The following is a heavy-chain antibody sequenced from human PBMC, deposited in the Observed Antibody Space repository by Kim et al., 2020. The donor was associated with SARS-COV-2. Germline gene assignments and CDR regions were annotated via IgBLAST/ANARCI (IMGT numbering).Heavy chain of an antibody. Sequence: ASVKVSCKASGYTFTSYDINWVRQATGQGLEWMGWMNPNSGNTGYAQKFQGRVTMTRNTSISTAYMELSSLRSEDTAVYYCARVGVYDTVTSYYFDYWGQGTLVTVSS. V-gene: IGHV1-8*01. CDR1: GYTFTSYD. CDR2: MNPNSGNT. CDR3: ARVGVYDTVTSYYFDY. D-gene: IGHD4-17*01. J-gene: IGHJ4*02.